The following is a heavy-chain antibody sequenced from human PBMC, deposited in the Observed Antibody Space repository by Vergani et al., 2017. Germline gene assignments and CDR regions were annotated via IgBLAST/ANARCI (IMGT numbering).Heavy chain of an antibody. Sequence: QVQLVQSGAEVKKPGSSVKVSCKASGGTFSISAPNWVRQAPGQGLEWMGSIIPSLATTIYAQKFQGRVTITADESTSTAYMELSSLKSEDTAVFYCARASCSGGSCYRGFEYWGQGSLITVSS. V-gene: IGHV1-69*11. CDR3: ARASCSGGSCYRGFEY. CDR1: GGTFSISA. J-gene: IGHJ4*02. CDR2: IIPSLATT. D-gene: IGHD2-15*01.